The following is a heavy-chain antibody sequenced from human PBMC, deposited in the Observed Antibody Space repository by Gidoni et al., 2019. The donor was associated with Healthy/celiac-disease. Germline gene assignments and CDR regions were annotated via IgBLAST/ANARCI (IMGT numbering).Heavy chain of an antibody. CDR1: GFTFSSYG. Sequence: QVQMVESGGGVVQPGGSLRLSCAASGFTFSSYGMHWVRQAPGQGLAWVAVIWYDGSNKYYADSVKGRFTISRDNSKNTLYLQMNSLRAEDTAVYYCARELETYYDFWSGMDVWGQGTTVTVSS. CDR3: ARELETYYDFWSGMDV. D-gene: IGHD3-3*01. V-gene: IGHV3-33*01. CDR2: IWYDGSNK. J-gene: IGHJ6*02.